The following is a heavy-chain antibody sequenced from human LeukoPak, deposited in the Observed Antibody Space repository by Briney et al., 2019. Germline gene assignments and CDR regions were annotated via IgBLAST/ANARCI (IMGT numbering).Heavy chain of an antibody. CDR1: GYTFTGYY. CDR2: FGIEDGEV. J-gene: IGHJ4*02. CDR3: ASVFYHYDSSGAFDY. D-gene: IGHD3-22*01. V-gene: IGHV1-24*01. Sequence: ASVKVSCKASGYTFTGYYMHWVRQAPGKGLEWMGGFGIEDGEVTHAQKFQGRVTMTEDTSTDTAYMELNSLRSEDTAVYYCASVFYHYDSSGAFDYWGQGTLVTVSS.